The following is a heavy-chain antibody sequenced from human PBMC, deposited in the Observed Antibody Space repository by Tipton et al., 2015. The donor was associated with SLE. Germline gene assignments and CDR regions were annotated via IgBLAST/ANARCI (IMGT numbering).Heavy chain of an antibody. Sequence: TLSLTCTVSGGSISSSSYYWGWIRQPPGKGLEWIGSIYYSGSTYYNPSLKSRVTISVDTSKNQFSLKLTSVTAADTAVYYCARDGALIDVFDVWGQGKMVTVSS. CDR1: GGSISSSSYY. J-gene: IGHJ3*01. D-gene: IGHD2-8*01. V-gene: IGHV4-39*07. CDR2: IYYSGST. CDR3: ARDGALIDVFDV.